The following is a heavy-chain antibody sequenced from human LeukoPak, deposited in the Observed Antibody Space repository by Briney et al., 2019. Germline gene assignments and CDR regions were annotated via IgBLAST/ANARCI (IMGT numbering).Heavy chain of an antibody. CDR2: INSDGSDT. V-gene: IGHV3-74*01. CDR1: GFTFSRFW. J-gene: IGHJ6*02. CDR3: GREDRFGYNYAYGMDV. D-gene: IGHD5-18*01. Sequence: PGGSLRLSCAASGFTFSRFWMHCVRQAPGKGLVWVSRINSDGSDTTYADSVKGRFTISKDNAKNTLYLEMNNLRAEDTAVYYCGREDRFGYNYAYGMDVWGQGTTVTVSS.